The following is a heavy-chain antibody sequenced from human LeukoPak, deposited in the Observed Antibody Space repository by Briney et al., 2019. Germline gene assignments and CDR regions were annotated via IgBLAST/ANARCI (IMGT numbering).Heavy chain of an antibody. Sequence: GSLSLTCTVSGGSISSSTDYWGWIRQAPGKGLEWIGSIYYHENTYYNSSLKSRVTISVDTSKNQFSLKLNSVTAADTAVYFCARRAYSTAYWKHFDSWGQGTLVTVSS. CDR2: IYYHENT. CDR1: GGSISSSTDY. CDR3: ARRAYSTAYWKHFDS. J-gene: IGHJ4*02. V-gene: IGHV4-39*01. D-gene: IGHD1-1*01.